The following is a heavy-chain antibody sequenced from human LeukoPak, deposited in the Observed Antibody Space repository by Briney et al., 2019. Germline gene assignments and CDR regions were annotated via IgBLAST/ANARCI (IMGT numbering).Heavy chain of an antibody. CDR2: ISVSGLTT. CDR1: GFTFSTYA. J-gene: IGHJ4*02. Sequence: GGSLRLSCAASGFTFSTYAMSWVRQAPGKELEWVSTISVSGLTTYHADSVKGRFTISRDNSKNTLYLQMNTLRAEDTAVYYCAKDGYDYDSSYSYFDYWGQGTLVTVSS. CDR3: AKDGYDYDSSYSYFDY. D-gene: IGHD3-22*01. V-gene: IGHV3-23*01.